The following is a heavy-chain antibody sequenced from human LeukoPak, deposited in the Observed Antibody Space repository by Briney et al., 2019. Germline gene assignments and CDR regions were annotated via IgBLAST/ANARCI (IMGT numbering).Heavy chain of an antibody. D-gene: IGHD3-22*01. V-gene: IGHV4-38-2*02. J-gene: IGHJ4*02. CDR2: IYHSGST. CDR1: GYSISSGYY. Sequence: SETLSLTCTVSGYSISSGYYWGWIRQPPGKGLEWIGSIYHSGSTYYNPSLKSRVTISVDTSKNQFSLKLSSVTAADTAVYYCAKDWVSGSSGYYRNYWGQGTLVTVSS. CDR3: AKDWVSGSSGYYRNY.